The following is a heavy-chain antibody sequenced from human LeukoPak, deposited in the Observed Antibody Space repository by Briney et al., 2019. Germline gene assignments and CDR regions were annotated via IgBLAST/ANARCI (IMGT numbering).Heavy chain of an antibody. J-gene: IGHJ4*02. Sequence: GGSLRLSCAASGFTFSIYWMSWVRRAPGKRLEWVANIKEDGSEKNYVDSVKGRFSISRDNAKNSLYLQMNSLRAEDTAVYYCARDHHPFTAWGQGTLVTVSS. V-gene: IGHV3-7*04. CDR1: GFTFSIYW. CDR2: IKEDGSEK. CDR3: ARDHHPFTA. D-gene: IGHD5-18*01.